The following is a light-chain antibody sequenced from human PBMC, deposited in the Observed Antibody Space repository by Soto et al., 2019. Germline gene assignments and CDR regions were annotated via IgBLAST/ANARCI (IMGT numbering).Light chain of an antibody. CDR3: QQYDSFSWT. J-gene: IGKJ1*01. Sequence: DIQMTQSPSTLSAFVGDRVIITCRASQSISNWLAWYQQKPGKAPKLLIYDASSLESGVPSRFSGSGSGTEFTLTISSLQPDDFATYHCQQYDSFSWTFGQGSKVEIK. CDR2: DAS. V-gene: IGKV1-5*01. CDR1: QSISNW.